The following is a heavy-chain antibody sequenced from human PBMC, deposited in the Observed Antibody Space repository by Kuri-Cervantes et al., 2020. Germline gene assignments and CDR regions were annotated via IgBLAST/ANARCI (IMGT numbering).Heavy chain of an antibody. D-gene: IGHD3-16*01. CDR1: GFTFSSYA. Sequence: GESLKISCAASGFTFSSYAMSWVRQAPGKGLEWVAVISYDGSNKYYADSVKGRFTISRDNSKNTLYLQMNSLRAEDTAVYYCAKAAGNWGYYFHYGMDVWGQGTTVTVSS. CDR2: ISYDGSNK. CDR3: AKAAGNWGYYFHYGMDV. V-gene: IGHV3-30-3*01. J-gene: IGHJ6*02.